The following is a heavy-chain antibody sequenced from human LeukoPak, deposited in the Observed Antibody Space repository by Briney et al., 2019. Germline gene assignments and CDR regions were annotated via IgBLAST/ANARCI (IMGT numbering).Heavy chain of an antibody. CDR3: ARGNRYCSGGSCYEAFDY. J-gene: IGHJ4*02. D-gene: IGHD2-15*01. V-gene: IGHV1-8*01. Sequence: GASVKVSRKASGYTFTSYDINWVRQATGQGLEWMGWVNPNSANTGYAQKFQGRITMTRNTSISTVYMELSSLISEDTAVYYCARGNRYCSGGSCYEAFDYWGQGTLVTVSS. CDR2: VNPNSANT. CDR1: GYTFTSYD.